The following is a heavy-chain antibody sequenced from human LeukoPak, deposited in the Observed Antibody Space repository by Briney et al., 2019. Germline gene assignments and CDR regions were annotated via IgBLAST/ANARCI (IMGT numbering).Heavy chain of an antibody. CDR3: ASHDSSGKNDY. CDR2: ISSGSDYI. V-gene: IGHV3-21*01. Sequence: GGSLRLSCAASGFTFSSYSMNWVCQAPGEGVEWVSSISSGSDYIYYAHSSNGRYTISRDNAKNALYLQMNILRAEDTAVYYCASHDSSGKNDYWGQGNLVTVSS. J-gene: IGHJ4*02. CDR1: GFTFSSYS. D-gene: IGHD3-22*01.